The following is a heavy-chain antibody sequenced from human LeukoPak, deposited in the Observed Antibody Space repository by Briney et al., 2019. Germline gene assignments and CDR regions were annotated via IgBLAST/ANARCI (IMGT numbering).Heavy chain of an antibody. CDR1: GDSISSTTYW. Sequence: SETLSLTCTVSGDSISSTTYWWGWIRQSPGKGLEWIGSMSYVGITSYNPSLKSRATISVDTSKNQFSLMLNSVTAADTAVYYCTRLPLDYSLDHWGQGTLVTVSS. CDR2: MSYVGIT. J-gene: IGHJ4*02. CDR3: TRLPLDYSLDH. D-gene: IGHD4-11*01. V-gene: IGHV4-39*01.